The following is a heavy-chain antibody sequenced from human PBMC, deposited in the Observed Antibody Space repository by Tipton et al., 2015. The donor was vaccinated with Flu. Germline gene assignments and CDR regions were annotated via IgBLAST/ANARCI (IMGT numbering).Heavy chain of an antibody. CDR1: GASLRSSSYY. CDR2: FYYDVGT. CDR3: VRTKDGYTLSNFVY. J-gene: IGHJ4*02. V-gene: IGHV4-39*07. D-gene: IGHD5-24*01. Sequence: TLSLTCTVSGASLRSSSYYWGWIRQPQGKGLEWIGSFYYDVGTYYNPSLNSRVTISVDESKNQFSLRLTSVTAADTAVYYCVRTKDGYTLSNFVYWGQGTLVTAS.